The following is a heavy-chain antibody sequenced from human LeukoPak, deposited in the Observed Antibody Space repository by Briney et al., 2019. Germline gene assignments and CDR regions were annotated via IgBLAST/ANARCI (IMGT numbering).Heavy chain of an antibody. CDR1: GFTFDDYA. V-gene: IGHV3-9*01. CDR3: AKDMAAAGSFDY. Sequence: GRSLRLSCAASGFTFDDYAMHWVRQAPGKGLEWVSGISWNSGSIGYADSVKGRFTISRDNAKNSLYLQMNSLRAGDTALYYCAKDMAAAGSFDYWGQGTLVTVSS. CDR2: ISWNSGSI. D-gene: IGHD6-13*01. J-gene: IGHJ4*02.